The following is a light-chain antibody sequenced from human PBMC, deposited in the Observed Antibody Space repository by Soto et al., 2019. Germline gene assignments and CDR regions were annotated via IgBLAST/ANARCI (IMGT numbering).Light chain of an antibody. CDR1: QSISSL. CDR2: KAS. V-gene: IGKV1-5*03. Sequence: DLQMTQSPSTLSASVGDRVTITCRASQSISSLLAWYQQKPGKAPKLLIYKASTLESGVPSRFSGSGSGTEFTLTITSLQPDDFATYYCQHYNSYSPFGGGTKVEIK. CDR3: QHYNSYSP. J-gene: IGKJ4*02.